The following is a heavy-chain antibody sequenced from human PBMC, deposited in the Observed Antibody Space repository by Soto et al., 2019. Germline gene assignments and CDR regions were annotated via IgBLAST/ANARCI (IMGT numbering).Heavy chain of an antibody. D-gene: IGHD2-21*01. V-gene: IGHV3-48*02. CDR1: GFTFSSYS. Sequence: GGSLRLSCAASGFTFSSYSMNWVRQAPGKGLEWVSYISNSSSTIYYADSVKGRFTISRDNAKNSLYLQMNNLRDEDTAVYYCARDGDYAHPGYYGMDVWGQGTTVTVSS. CDR3: ARDGDYAHPGYYGMDV. J-gene: IGHJ6*02. CDR2: ISNSSSTI.